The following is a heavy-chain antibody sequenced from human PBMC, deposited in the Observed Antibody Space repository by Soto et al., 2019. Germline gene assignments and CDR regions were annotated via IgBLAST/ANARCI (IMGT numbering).Heavy chain of an antibody. D-gene: IGHD3-16*01. V-gene: IGHV3-30*18. Sequence: PGGSLRLSCAASGFTFSSYGMHWVRQAPGKGLEWVAVISYDGSNKYYADSVKGRFTISRDNSKNTLYLQMNSLRAEDTAVYYCAKGPFESQGVMYYYYGMDVWGQGTTVTVSS. CDR2: ISYDGSNK. CDR3: AKGPFESQGVMYYYYGMDV. CDR1: GFTFSSYG. J-gene: IGHJ6*02.